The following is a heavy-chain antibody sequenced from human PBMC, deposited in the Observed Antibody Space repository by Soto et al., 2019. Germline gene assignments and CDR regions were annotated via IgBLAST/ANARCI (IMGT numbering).Heavy chain of an antibody. D-gene: IGHD2-21*01. V-gene: IGHV3-23*01. CDR1: RLTFGRYA. CDR2: ISGRGTST. CDR3: AKAFYREEDGYNSFDY. J-gene: IGHJ4*01. Sequence: PGGSLRLSCAASRLTFGRYAMSWVRQAPGKGLEWVSGISGRGTSTYYADSVKGRFTISRDNSNNTLYLQMDNLRAEDTAVYYCAKAFYREEDGYNSFDYWGHGTMVTVSS.